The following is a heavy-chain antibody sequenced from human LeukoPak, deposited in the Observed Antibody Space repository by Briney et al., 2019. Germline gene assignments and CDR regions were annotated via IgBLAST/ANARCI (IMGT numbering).Heavy chain of an antibody. CDR3: ARQEVNYYYYMDV. CDR2: IYYSGST. CDR1: GGSISSSSYY. Sequence: SETLSLTCTVSGGSISSSSYYWGWIRQPSGKGLEWIGSIYYSGSTYYNPSLKSRVTISVDTSKNQFSLKLSSVTAADMAVYYCARQEVNYYYYMDVWGKGTTVTVSS. V-gene: IGHV4-39*01. J-gene: IGHJ6*03.